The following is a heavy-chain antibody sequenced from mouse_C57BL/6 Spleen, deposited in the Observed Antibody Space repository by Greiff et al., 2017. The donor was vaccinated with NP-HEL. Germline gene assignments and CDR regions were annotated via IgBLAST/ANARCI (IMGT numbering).Heavy chain of an antibody. Sequence: QVQLQQPGAELVKPGASVKMSCKASGYTFTSYWITWVKQRPGQGLEWIGDIYPGSGSTNYTEKFKSKATLTVDTSSSTAYMQLSSLTSEDSAVYYCARRDYYGSSYGWFAYWGQGTLVTVSA. CDR3: ARRDYYGSSYGWFAY. D-gene: IGHD1-1*01. J-gene: IGHJ3*01. CDR1: GYTFTSYW. V-gene: IGHV1-55*01. CDR2: IYPGSGST.